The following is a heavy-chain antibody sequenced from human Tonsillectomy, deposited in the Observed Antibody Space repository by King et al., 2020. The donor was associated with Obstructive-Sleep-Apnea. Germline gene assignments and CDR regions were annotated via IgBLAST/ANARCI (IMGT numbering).Heavy chain of an antibody. Sequence: QLQESGPGLVKPSETLSLTCTVSGGSISNYFWTWIRQPPGKGLEWIGFICDSGSTNYNPSLKSRVTTSVDTSKNQSSLKVRTVIAADTALYFCARVRRDGYNWKGYYFDYWGQGILVTVSS. D-gene: IGHD5-24*01. CDR3: ARVRRDGYNWKGYYFDY. J-gene: IGHJ4*02. CDR1: GGSISNYF. CDR2: ICDSGST. V-gene: IGHV4-59*01.